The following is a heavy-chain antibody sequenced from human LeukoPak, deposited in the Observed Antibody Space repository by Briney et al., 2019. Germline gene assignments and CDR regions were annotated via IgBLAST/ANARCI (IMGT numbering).Heavy chain of an antibody. CDR3: ARGVGFLEWLWAYYFDY. V-gene: IGHV3-11*01. J-gene: IGHJ4*02. Sequence: GGSLRLSCAASGFTVRSNYMGCVRQAPGKGLEGVSYISSSGSNIYYADSVKGRFTISRDNAKNSLYLQLNSLRAEDTAVYYCARGVGFLEWLWAYYFDYWGQGTLVTVSS. CDR1: GFTVRSNY. D-gene: IGHD3-3*01. CDR2: ISSSGSNI.